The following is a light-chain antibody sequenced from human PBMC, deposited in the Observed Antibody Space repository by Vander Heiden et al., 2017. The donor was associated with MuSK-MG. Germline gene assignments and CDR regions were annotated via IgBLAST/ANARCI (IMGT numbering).Light chain of an antibody. CDR1: HSVSSN. J-gene: IGKJ2*01. CDR3: QQYNNWTPYT. V-gene: IGKV3D-15*01. Sequence: EIVMTQSPATLSVSPGERATLSCRHSHSVSSNLAWYQQKPGQAPRLLIYGASTRATGIPARFSGSGSGTEFTLTISSLQSEDFAVYYCQQYNNWTPYTFGQGTKLEIK. CDR2: GAS.